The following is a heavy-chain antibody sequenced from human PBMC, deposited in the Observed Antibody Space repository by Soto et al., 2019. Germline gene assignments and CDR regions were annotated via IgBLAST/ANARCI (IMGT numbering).Heavy chain of an antibody. CDR1: GVSISSGGYY. CDR3: ARSHQLANFDY. CDR2: IDSSGNT. Sequence: QVQLQESGPGLVRPSQNLSLTCTVSGVSISSGGYYWSWIRPHPGMGLDWSGYIDSSGNTSYNPALQSRVTISFATSNNQFSLKLTSVTAADTAVYYCARSHQLANFDYWGQGALVTVSS. J-gene: IGHJ4*02. V-gene: IGHV4-31*03. D-gene: IGHD2-2*01.